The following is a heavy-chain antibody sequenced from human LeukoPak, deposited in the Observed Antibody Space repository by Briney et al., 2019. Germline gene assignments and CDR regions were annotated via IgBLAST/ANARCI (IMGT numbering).Heavy chain of an antibody. CDR3: ARVHSGSVDY. CDR1: GGSISSYH. J-gene: IGHJ4*02. CDR2: IYYSGST. Sequence: PSETLSLTCTVSGGSISSYHWSWIRQPPGKGLEWIGYIYYSGSTNYNPSLKSRVTISVDTSKNQFSLKLSSVTAADTAVYYCARVHSGSVDYWGQGTLVTVSS. V-gene: IGHV4-59*01. D-gene: IGHD6-19*01.